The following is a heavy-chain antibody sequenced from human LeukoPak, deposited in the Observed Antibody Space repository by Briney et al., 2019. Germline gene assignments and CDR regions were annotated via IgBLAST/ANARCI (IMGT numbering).Heavy chain of an antibody. CDR2: TNKDGSEK. J-gene: IGHJ1*01. Sequence: GGSLRLSCAASGFTFSGHWMTWARQAPGKGLEWVANTNKDGSEKWYVDSVKGRFTISRDNAKNSLYLQMNSLKAGDTALYYCVRDGNDGLNDWEYWGQGALVTVSS. D-gene: IGHD1-1*01. CDR1: GFTFSGHW. V-gene: IGHV3-7*03. CDR3: VRDGNDGLNDWEY.